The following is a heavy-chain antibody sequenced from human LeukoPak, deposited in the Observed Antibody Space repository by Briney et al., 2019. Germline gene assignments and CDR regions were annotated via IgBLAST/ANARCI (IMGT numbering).Heavy chain of an antibody. CDR3: ARDTIWFGAPTPTWFDP. D-gene: IGHD3-10*01. CDR1: GVTFNSYW. V-gene: IGHV3-7*01. CDR2: IKQDGSEK. J-gene: IGHJ5*02. Sequence: GGSLRLSCAASGVTFNSYWMSWVRQAPGKGLEWVAHIKQDGSEKYYVDSVKGRFTISRDNARKSLFLQLNSLRAEDTAVYSCARDTIWFGAPTPTWFDPRGQGTRVTVSS.